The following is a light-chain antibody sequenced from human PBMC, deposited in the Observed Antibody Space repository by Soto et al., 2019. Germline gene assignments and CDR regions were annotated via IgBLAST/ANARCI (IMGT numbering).Light chain of an antibody. CDR3: QQYNSSPYT. V-gene: IGKV1-5*03. Sequence: DIQMTQSPSTLSASVGDRVTITCRASQSISYWLAWSQQKPGRAPNLLIYMSSSLESGVPSRFSGSRSGTEFTLTISSLQPDDFATYYSQQYNSSPYTFGQGTQLEIK. CDR2: MSS. CDR1: QSISYW. J-gene: IGKJ2*01.